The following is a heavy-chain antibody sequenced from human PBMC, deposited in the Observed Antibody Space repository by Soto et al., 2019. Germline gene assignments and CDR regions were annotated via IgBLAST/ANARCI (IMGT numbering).Heavy chain of an antibody. J-gene: IGHJ6*04. CDR1: GGTFSSYA. Sequence: QVQLVQSGAEVKKPGSSVKVSCKASGGTFSSYAISWVRQAPGQGLEWMGGIIPIFGTANYAQKFQGRVRIPADESTSTAYMELSSLRSEDTAVYYCARDPRQWLVEGYYYYGMDVWGKGTTVTVSA. D-gene: IGHD6-19*01. CDR3: ARDPRQWLVEGYYYYGMDV. V-gene: IGHV1-69*12. CDR2: IIPIFGTA.